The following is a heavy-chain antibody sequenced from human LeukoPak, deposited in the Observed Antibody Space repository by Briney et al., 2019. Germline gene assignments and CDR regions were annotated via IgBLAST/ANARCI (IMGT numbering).Heavy chain of an antibody. J-gene: IGHJ5*02. D-gene: IGHD4-17*01. V-gene: IGHV4-59*01. CDR3: ARGVDYGDDNWFDP. CDR1: GGSISSYY. Sequence: TTSETLSLTCTVSGGSISSYYWSWIRQPPEKGLEWIGYIYYSGSTNYNPSLKSRVTISVDTSKNQFSLKLSSVTAADTAVYYSARGVDYGDDNWFDPWGQGTLVTVSS. CDR2: IYYSGST.